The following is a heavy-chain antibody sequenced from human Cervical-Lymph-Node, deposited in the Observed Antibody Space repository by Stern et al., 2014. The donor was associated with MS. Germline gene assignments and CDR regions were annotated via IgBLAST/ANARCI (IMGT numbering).Heavy chain of an antibody. CDR2: VYYNGST. CDR3: ARHSVGVKDFDS. CDR1: CGSIRTFS. D-gene: IGHD4-23*01. V-gene: IGHV4-59*01. J-gene: IGHJ4*02. Sequence: QVQLQESGPGLVKPSETLSLTCTVSCGSIRTFSWSWIRQPPGRGLEWIGCVYYNGSTTHNPSLKSRVTMSVDTSKSQLSLRLHSVTAADTAVYYCARHSVGVKDFDSWGQGTLVTVSS.